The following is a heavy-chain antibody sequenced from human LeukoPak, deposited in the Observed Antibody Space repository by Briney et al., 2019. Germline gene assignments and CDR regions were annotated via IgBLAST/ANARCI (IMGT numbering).Heavy chain of an antibody. J-gene: IGHJ4*02. D-gene: IGHD3-10*01. CDR1: GFTFSSYA. CDR3: AKAPNYYGSGSYYDY. V-gene: IGHV3-23*01. Sequence: GGSLRLSCAASGFTFSSYAMSWVRQAPGKGLEWVSAISGSGGSTYYADSVKDRFTISRDNSKNTLYLQMNSLRAEDTAVYYCAKAPNYYGSGSYYDYWGQGTPVTVSS. CDR2: ISGSGGST.